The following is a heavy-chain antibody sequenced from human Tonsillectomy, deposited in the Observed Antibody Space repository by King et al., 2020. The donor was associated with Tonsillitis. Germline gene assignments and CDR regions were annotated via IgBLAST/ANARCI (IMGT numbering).Heavy chain of an antibody. Sequence: VQLVESGGGLVQPGGSLRLSCAASGFTFSSYGMSWVRQAPGKGLEWVSYISGSSSTIHYADSVKGRLTISRDNVKNSLYLQMNSLRAEDTALYYCARSFGSGSFDYCFDYWGPGTLVTVSS. V-gene: IGHV3-48*01. CDR2: ISGSSSTI. CDR3: ARSFGSGSFDYCFDY. CDR1: GFTFSSYG. J-gene: IGHJ4*02. D-gene: IGHD3-10*01.